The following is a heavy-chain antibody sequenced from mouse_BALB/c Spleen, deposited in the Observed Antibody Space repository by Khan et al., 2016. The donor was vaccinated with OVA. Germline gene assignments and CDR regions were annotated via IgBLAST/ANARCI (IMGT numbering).Heavy chain of an antibody. D-gene: IGHD2-14*01. CDR2: INPSSGYT. CDR1: GYTFTNYT. V-gene: IGHV1-4*01. CDR3: ASYYRYPAWFAY. Sequence: QVQLQQPGAELARPGASVKMSCKASGYTFTNYTMHWVKQRPGQGLEWIGYINPSSGYTNYNQKFNDKATLTADKSSSTAYMQLSSLTSDDSAVYYCASYYRYPAWFAYWGQGTLVTVSA. J-gene: IGHJ3*01.